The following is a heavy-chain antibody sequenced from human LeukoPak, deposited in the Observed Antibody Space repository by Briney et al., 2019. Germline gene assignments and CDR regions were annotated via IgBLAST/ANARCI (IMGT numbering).Heavy chain of an antibody. CDR3: ARPMPPLYDYVWGSYRSFDY. V-gene: IGHV7-4-1*02. CDR2: INTNAGNP. D-gene: IGHD3-16*02. J-gene: IGHJ4*02. CDR1: GYTFTSYA. Sequence: ASVKVSCKASGYTFTSYAMNWVRQAPGQGLEWMGWINTNAGNPTYAQGFTGRFVFSLDTSVGTAYLQISSLKAEDTAVYYCARPMPPLYDYVWGSYRSFDYWGQGTLVTVSS.